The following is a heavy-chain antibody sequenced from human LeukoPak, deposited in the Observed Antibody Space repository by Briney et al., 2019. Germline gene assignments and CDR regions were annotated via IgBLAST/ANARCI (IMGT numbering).Heavy chain of an antibody. CDR2: ISGSGGST. CDR1: GFTFSDYT. J-gene: IGHJ6*02. Sequence: GGSLRLSCAASGFTFSDYTMNWVRQAPGKGLEWVSAISGSGGSTYYADSVKGRFTISRDNAKNSLYLQMSNLRAEDTAVYFCARGGGLDVWGQGATVTVSS. V-gene: IGHV3-23*01. CDR3: ARGGGLDV. D-gene: IGHD3-16*01.